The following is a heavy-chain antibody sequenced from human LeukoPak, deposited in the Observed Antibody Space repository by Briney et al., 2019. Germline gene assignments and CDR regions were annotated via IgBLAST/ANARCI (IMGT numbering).Heavy chain of an antibody. D-gene: IGHD3-22*01. Sequence: PSETLSLTCAVYGGSFSGYYWSWIRQPPGKGLEWIGEINHSGSTNYNPSLKSRVTISVDTSKNQFSLKLSSVTAADTAVYYCAKSNYFDSGGYYFFDYWGQGTLVTVSS. V-gene: IGHV4-34*01. CDR2: INHSGST. CDR1: GGSFSGYY. CDR3: AKSNYFDSGGYYFFDY. J-gene: IGHJ4*02.